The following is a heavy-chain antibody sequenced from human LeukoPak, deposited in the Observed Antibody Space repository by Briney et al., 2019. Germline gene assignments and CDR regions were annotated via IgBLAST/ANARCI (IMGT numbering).Heavy chain of an antibody. CDR1: GFTFSSYG. J-gene: IGHJ4*02. Sequence: TGGSLRLSCAASGFTFSSYGMNWVRQAPGKGLEWVSSITSSSSYIYYADSVKGRFTISRDNAKNSLYLQMNSLRAEDTAVYYCARVNYDSSGHVVLYFDSWGQGTLVTVSS. CDR2: ITSSSSYI. CDR3: ARVNYDSSGHVVLYFDS. V-gene: IGHV3-21*04. D-gene: IGHD3-22*01.